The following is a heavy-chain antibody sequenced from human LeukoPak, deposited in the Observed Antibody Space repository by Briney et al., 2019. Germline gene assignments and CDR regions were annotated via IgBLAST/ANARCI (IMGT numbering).Heavy chain of an antibody. D-gene: IGHD3-10*01. V-gene: IGHV3-23*01. Sequence: GGSLRLSCAASGFTFSSYAMTWVRQAPGKGLEWVSSISASGGSTNYADSVKGRFTISRDNSKSTAYLQMNSLRAEDTAVYYCAKGDGSGSYYNVGWGQGTLVTVSS. CDR1: GFTFSSYA. CDR2: ISASGGST. J-gene: IGHJ4*02. CDR3: AKGDGSGSYYNVG.